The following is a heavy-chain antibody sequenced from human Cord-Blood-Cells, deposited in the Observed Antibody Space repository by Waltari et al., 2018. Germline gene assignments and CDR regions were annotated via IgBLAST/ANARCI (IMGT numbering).Heavy chain of an antibody. CDR1: GGSISSSSYY. Sequence: QLQLQESGPGLVKPSETLSLTCTVSGGSISSSSYYWGWIRQPPGKGLEWIGSIYYSGSTYSHPSLKTRVTISVDTSKNLFSLKLSSVTAADTAVYSCARNYCSSTSCDAFDIWGQGTMVTVSS. CDR3: ARNYCSSTSCDAFDI. J-gene: IGHJ3*02. V-gene: IGHV4-39*01. CDR2: IYYSGST. D-gene: IGHD2-2*01.